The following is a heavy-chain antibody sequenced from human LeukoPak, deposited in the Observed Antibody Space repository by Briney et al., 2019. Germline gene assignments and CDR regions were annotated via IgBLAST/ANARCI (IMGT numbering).Heavy chain of an antibody. J-gene: IGHJ2*01. Sequence: SETLSLTCAVYAGSFSGYYWGWVSQHPGEGLEWIGEINHSGSTNYKPSLKSRVTRSVDTSKNQVSLKLSSVTAADTAVYYRARGTTMIVVVITSRAPRYFDLWGRGTLVTVSS. V-gene: IGHV4-34*01. CDR3: ARGTTMIVVVITSRAPRYFDL. CDR1: AGSFSGYY. D-gene: IGHD3-22*01. CDR2: INHSGST.